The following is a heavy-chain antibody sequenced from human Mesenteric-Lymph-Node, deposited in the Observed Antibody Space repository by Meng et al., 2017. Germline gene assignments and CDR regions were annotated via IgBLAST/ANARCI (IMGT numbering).Heavy chain of an antibody. D-gene: IGHD6-6*01. CDR3: ARDLGSIAALGY. CDR2: ISYSGST. J-gene: IGHJ4*02. CDR1: GGSVSSGCFY. Sequence: QVPRQEMGPGRVRPSETLSLTCTVSGGSVSSGCFYWRWLRPPPGKGLEWIGYISYSGSTNYNPSLKSRVTISVDTSKNQFSLRLNSVTAADTAVYYGARDLGSIAALGYWGQGTLVTVSS. V-gene: IGHV4-61*01.